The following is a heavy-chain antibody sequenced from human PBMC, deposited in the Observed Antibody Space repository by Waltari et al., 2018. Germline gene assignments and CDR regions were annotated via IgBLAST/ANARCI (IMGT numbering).Heavy chain of an antibody. V-gene: IGHV3-23*01. Sequence: EEQLLESGGGQVQPGGSLSLPCEVSGFPFNTYPMSWVRQTPGKGLEWISSISGTGASTYYADSVKGRLTISRDNSKNKLYLQMDSLRTEDTAMYYCVKNSGYTNSWRDLWGQGTLVTVSS. D-gene: IGHD5-12*01. CDR2: ISGTGAST. J-gene: IGHJ4*02. CDR3: VKNSGYTNSWRDL. CDR1: GFPFNTYP.